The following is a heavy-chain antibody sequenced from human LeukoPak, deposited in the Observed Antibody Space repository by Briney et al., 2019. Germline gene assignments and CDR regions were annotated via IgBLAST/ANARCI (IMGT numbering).Heavy chain of an antibody. V-gene: IGHV1-2*02. CDR2: IKPDSGDT. Sequence: ASVKVSCKASGYTFTGYYMHWVRQAPGQGLEWMGLIKPDSGDTNYAQNFRGRVTMTRDTSITTAYMELNRLTSDDTAVYYCVRDRPHNWFDPWGQGTQVTVSS. CDR3: VRDRPHNWFDP. CDR1: GYTFTGYY. J-gene: IGHJ5*02.